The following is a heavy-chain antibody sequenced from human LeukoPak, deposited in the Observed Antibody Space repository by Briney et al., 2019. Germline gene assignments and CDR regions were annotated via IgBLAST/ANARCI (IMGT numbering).Heavy chain of an antibody. CDR1: GGTFSSYA. J-gene: IGHJ4*02. D-gene: IGHD3-22*01. V-gene: IGHV1-69*05. Sequence: SVKVSCKASGGTFSSYAISWVRQAPRQGLEWMGRIIPIFGTANYAQKFQGRVTITTNESTSTAYMELSSLRSEDTAVYYCARDFANYYDSSRLDYWGQGTLVTVSS. CDR2: IIPIFGTA. CDR3: ARDFANYYDSSRLDY.